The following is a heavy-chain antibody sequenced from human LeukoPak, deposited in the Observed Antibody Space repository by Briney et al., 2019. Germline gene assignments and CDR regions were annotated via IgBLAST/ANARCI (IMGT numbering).Heavy chain of an antibody. CDR3: AKGYN. D-gene: IGHD1-14*01. CDR2: IIGSGAGT. J-gene: IGHJ4*02. V-gene: IGHV3-23*01. CDR1: GFTFSTYA. Sequence: PGGSLRLSCAASGFTFSTYAMNWVRQAPGKGLEWVSSIIGSGAGTYYADSMKGRFTISRDNSKNTLYLQMNSLRVEDTAVYYCAKGYNWGQGTLVTVSS.